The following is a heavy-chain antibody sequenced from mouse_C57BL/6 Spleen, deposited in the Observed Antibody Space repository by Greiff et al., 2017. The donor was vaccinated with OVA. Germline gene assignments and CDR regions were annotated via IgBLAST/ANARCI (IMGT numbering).Heavy chain of an antibody. V-gene: IGHV1-69*01. J-gene: IGHJ3*01. D-gene: IGHD1-1*01. CDR2: IDPFDSYT. CDR3: ARCLSYGSSAFAY. Sequence: QVQLKQPGAELVMPGASVKLSCKASGYTFTSYWMHWVKQRPGQGLEWIGEIDPFDSYTNYNQKFKGKSTLTVDKSSSTAYMQLSSLTSEDSAVYYCARCLSYGSSAFAYWGQGTLVTVSA. CDR1: GYTFTSYW.